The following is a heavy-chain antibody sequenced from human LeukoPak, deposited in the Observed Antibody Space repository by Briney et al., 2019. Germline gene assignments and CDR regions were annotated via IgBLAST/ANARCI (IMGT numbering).Heavy chain of an antibody. V-gene: IGHV4-34*01. J-gene: IGHJ4*02. CDR2: INHGGST. CDR1: GGSFSGYY. CDR3: ARYSSGWYKQLNYFDY. D-gene: IGHD6-19*01. Sequence: PSETLSLTCAVYGGSFSGYYWSWIRQPPGKGLEWIGEINHGGSTNYNPSLKSRVTISVDTSKNQFSLKLSSVTAADTAVYYCARYSSGWYKQLNYFDYWGQGTLVTVSS.